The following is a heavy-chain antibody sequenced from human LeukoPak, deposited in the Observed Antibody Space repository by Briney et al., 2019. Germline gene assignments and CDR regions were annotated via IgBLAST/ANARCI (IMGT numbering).Heavy chain of an antibody. CDR3: ARELKVGNTGYYFDY. CDR2: IFYSGST. CDR1: GYSISSGYY. D-gene: IGHD2/OR15-2a*01. Sequence: SETLSLTCTVSGYSISSGYYWGWIRQPPGKGLEWIGYIFYSGSTNYNPSLKSRVTISVDTSKNQFSLELNSVTSADTAVYFCARELKVGNTGYYFDYWGQGTLVTVSS. J-gene: IGHJ4*02. V-gene: IGHV4-61*01.